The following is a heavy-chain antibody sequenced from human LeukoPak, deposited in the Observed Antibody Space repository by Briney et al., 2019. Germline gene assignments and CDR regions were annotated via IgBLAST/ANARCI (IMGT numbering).Heavy chain of an antibody. CDR1: GFTFSSYA. Sequence: PGGSLSLYCAASGFTFSSYAMSWVRQAPGKGREWVSAISGSGGSTYYADSVKGRFTISRDNSKNTLYLQMNSLRAEDTAVYYCAKDGGVPAAPYYMDVWGKGTTVTVSS. CDR3: AKDGGVPAAPYYMDV. J-gene: IGHJ6*03. V-gene: IGHV3-23*01. D-gene: IGHD2-2*01. CDR2: ISGSGGST.